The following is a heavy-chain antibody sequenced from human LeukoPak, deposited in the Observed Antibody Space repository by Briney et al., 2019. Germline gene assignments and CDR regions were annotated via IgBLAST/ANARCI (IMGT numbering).Heavy chain of an antibody. J-gene: IGHJ4*02. V-gene: IGHV3-7*01. CDR3: VRDLGRARHYFEY. D-gene: IGHD7-27*01. CDR1: GAFFSSFF. Sequence: GSLRLSCAASGAFFSSFFLSCVRLTPRGVLGWVASRSLDGSETLYMDSVRGLFANSSDNTEKSLYLQMNSLGAEDTAVYFCVRDLGRARHYFEYWGQGALVTVSP. CDR2: RSLDGSET.